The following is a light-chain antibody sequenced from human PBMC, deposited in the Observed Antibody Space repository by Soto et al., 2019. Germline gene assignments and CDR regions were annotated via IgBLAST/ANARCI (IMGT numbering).Light chain of an antibody. Sequence: EIVMTQSPATLSVSPGERATLSCRASQSVSSNLAWYQQKPGQTPRLLIYDASTRATGIPARFSGRGSGTEFTLTISSLQSEDFAVYYCQQYNFWPPLTFGGGTKVEIK. J-gene: IGKJ4*01. V-gene: IGKV3-15*01. CDR3: QQYNFWPPLT. CDR2: DAS. CDR1: QSVSSN.